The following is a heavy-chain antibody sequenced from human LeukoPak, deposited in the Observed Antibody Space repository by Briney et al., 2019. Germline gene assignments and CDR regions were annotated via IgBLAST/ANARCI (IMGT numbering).Heavy chain of an antibody. CDR1: GYTFTNYG. Sequence: ASVKVSCKASGYTFTNYGISWVRQAPGQGLEWMGWISAYNGHTNYAQKLQGRVTMTTDTSTSTAYMELRSLGSDDTAMYYCARDPRILLFINRVDSYHFDYWGQGTLVTVSS. CDR2: ISAYNGHT. CDR3: ARDPRILLFINRVDSYHFDY. V-gene: IGHV1-18*01. D-gene: IGHD2/OR15-2a*01. J-gene: IGHJ4*02.